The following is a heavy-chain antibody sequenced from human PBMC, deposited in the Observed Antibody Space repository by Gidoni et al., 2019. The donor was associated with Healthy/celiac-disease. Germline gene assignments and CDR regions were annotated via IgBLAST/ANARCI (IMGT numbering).Heavy chain of an antibody. D-gene: IGHD4-17*01. CDR2: ISWNSGSI. Sequence: EVQLVESGGGLVQPGRSLRLSCAASGFTLDDYAMPWVRQAPGKGLEWVSGISWNSGSIGYADAVKGRFTISRDNAKNSLYLQMNSLRAEDTALYYCTATVSAQRSFDYWGQGTLVTVSS. CDR1: GFTLDDYA. J-gene: IGHJ4*02. CDR3: TATVSAQRSFDY. V-gene: IGHV3-9*01.